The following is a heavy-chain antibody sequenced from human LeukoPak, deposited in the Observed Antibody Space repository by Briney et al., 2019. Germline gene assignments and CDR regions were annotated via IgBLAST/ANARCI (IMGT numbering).Heavy chain of an antibody. CDR1: GFTFSSYW. CDR2: IKQDGSEK. J-gene: IGHJ3*02. D-gene: IGHD3-22*01. Sequence: GGSLRLSCAASGFTFSSYWMSWVRQAPGKGLEWVANIKQDGSEKYYVDSVKGRFTISRGNAKNSLYLQMNSLRAEDTAVYYCARDDSSGYYYSYDAFDIWGQGTMVTVSS. CDR3: ARDDSSGYYYSYDAFDI. V-gene: IGHV3-7*01.